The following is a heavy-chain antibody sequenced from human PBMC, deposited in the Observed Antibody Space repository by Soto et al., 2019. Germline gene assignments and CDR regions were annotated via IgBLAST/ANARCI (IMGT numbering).Heavy chain of an antibody. V-gene: IGHV3-30*19. J-gene: IGHJ4*02. CDR3: ARWGTTGGFDL. D-gene: IGHD3-16*01. CDR1: GFRFKSFV. CDR2: TSYDGNNK. Sequence: VQLVESGGGVVQPGTSLRLSCAASGFRFKSFVMHWVRQAPGKGLEWVAFTSYDGNNKDYGDSVKGRFTVSRDNSQNTLQLQMDFLRPEDTAFYYCARWGTTGGFDLWGQGTLVSVSS.